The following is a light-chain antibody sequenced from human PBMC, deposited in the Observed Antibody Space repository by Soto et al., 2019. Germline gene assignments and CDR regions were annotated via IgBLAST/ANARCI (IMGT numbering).Light chain of an antibody. Sequence: DIQMTQSPSSVSASVGDRVTITCRASQAISSWLVWYQQKPGRAPKLLIYSASSLQNGAPSRSTGSGSGTDFTLTITSLPPDDTAIYYCQQARSFPLTFGGGTKVEIK. V-gene: IGKV1-12*01. J-gene: IGKJ4*01. CDR3: QQARSFPLT. CDR1: QAISSW. CDR2: SAS.